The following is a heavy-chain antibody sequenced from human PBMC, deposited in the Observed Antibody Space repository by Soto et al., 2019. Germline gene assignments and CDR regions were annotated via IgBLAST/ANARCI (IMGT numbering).Heavy chain of an antibody. CDR2: ISSRSDTL. CDR1: GFTFSAYA. Sequence: PGGSLRLSCEGSGFTFSAYAMNWVRQAPGKGLEWVSYISSRSDTLYYADSVKGRFTISRDNAKNSVHLQVNNLRDEDTAVYYCARDWDIVILSVPIPNYNYGMDVWGQGTTVTVSS. V-gene: IGHV3-48*02. CDR3: ARDWDIVILSVPIPNYNYGMDV. D-gene: IGHD2-15*01. J-gene: IGHJ6*02.